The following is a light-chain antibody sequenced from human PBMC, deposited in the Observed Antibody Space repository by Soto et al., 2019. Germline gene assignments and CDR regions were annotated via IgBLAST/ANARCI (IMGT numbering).Light chain of an antibody. J-gene: IGKJ3*01. CDR2: GTS. V-gene: IGKV1-39*01. CDR3: LQTYSTPFA. CDR1: QSIINY. Sequence: DIQMTQSPSSLSASIGDRVTITCRASQSIINYLNWFQQKPGRAPKLLIYGTSNLQSGVPSRFSGSGSGTAFTLTIRDLQPEDFATYYCLQTYSTPFAVGPGTKVEIK.